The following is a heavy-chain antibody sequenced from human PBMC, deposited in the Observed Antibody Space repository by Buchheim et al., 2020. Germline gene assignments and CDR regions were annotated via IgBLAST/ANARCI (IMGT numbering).Heavy chain of an antibody. CDR2: IYYSGST. Sequence: QVQLQESGPGLVKPSETLSLTCTVSGGSISSYYWSWIRQPPGTGLEWIGNIYYSGSTNYNPSLKSRVTITVDTSKNQFSLKLSSVTAADTAVYYCASCAMYYDSSGQFDYWGQGTL. D-gene: IGHD3-22*01. J-gene: IGHJ4*02. V-gene: IGHV4-59*01. CDR3: ASCAMYYDSSGQFDY. CDR1: GGSISSYY.